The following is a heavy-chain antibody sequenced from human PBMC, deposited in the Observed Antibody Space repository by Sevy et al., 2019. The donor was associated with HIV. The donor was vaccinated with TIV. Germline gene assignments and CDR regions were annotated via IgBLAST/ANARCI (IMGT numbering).Heavy chain of an antibody. Sequence: ASVKVSCKASGDTFSTYGLSWVRQAPGQGREWMGGINPIFGTPNYAQKFQGRVTITADESASTAYMELSSLRSEDTALYYCAREGGVATTGDHDGFDIWGHGTLVTVSS. J-gene: IGHJ3*02. CDR3: AREGGVATTGDHDGFDI. D-gene: IGHD7-27*01. V-gene: IGHV1-69*13. CDR2: INPIFGTP. CDR1: GDTFSTYG.